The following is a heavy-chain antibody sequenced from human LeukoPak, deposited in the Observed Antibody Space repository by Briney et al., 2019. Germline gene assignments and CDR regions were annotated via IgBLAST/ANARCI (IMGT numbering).Heavy chain of an antibody. CDR1: GGTFSSYA. D-gene: IGHD3-10*01. CDR3: ATGLDPWFGELFYMDV. V-gene: IGHV1-69*05. CDR2: IIPIFGTA. J-gene: IGHJ6*03. Sequence: SVKVSCKASGGTFSSYAISWVRQAPEQGLEWMGRIIPIFGTANYAQKFQGRVTITTDESTSTAYMELSSLRSEDTAVDYCATGLDPWFGELFYMDVWGKETTVTVSS.